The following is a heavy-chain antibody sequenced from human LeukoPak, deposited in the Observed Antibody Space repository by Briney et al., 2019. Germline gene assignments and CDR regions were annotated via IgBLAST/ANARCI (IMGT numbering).Heavy chain of an antibody. CDR3: ARGPPAVAGHYYYYGMDV. CDR2: MNPNSGNT. Sequence: ASVKVSCKASGYTFTSYDINWVRQATGQGLEWMGWMNPNSGNTGYAQKFQGRVTMTRNTSISTAYMELSSLRSEDTAVYYCARGPPAVAGHYYYYGMDVWGQGTTVTVSS. CDR1: GYTFTSYD. D-gene: IGHD6-19*01. J-gene: IGHJ6*02. V-gene: IGHV1-8*01.